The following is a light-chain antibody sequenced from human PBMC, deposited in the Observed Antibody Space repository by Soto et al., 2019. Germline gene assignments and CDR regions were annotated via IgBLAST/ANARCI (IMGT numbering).Light chain of an antibody. CDR1: SSDVGSYNL. CDR2: EVS. CDR3: CSYAGSSTLYV. J-gene: IGLJ1*01. V-gene: IGLV2-23*02. Sequence: QSALTQPPSASGSPGQSVTISCTGTSSDVGSYNLVSWYQQHPGKAPKLMIYEVSRRPSGVSNRFSGSKSGNTASLTISGLQAEDEADYYCCSYAGSSTLYVFGTGTKVTVL.